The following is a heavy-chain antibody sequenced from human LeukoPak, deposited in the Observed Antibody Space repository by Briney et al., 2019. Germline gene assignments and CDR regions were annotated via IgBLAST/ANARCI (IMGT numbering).Heavy chain of an antibody. CDR1: GFTFNNFG. D-gene: IGHD4-23*01. CDR3: ARDLHGGYSSDY. J-gene: IGHJ4*02. CDR2: IGYEGVHK. Sequence: GGSLRLSCAASGFTFNNFGMHWVRQAPGKGLEWVSFIGYEGVHKYYADSVKGRFTISKDNSKATLYLQMNSLRPEDTAVYYCARDLHGGYSSDYWGQGTLVTVFS. V-gene: IGHV3-30*02.